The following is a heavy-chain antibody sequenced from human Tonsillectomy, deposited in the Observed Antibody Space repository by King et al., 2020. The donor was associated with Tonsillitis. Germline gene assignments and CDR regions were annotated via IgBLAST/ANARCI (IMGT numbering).Heavy chain of an antibody. V-gene: IGHV4-59*08. D-gene: IGHD6-13*01. CDR1: GGPISNYY. CDR3: ARGAQYSSSWYNY. J-gene: IGHJ4*02. Sequence: QLQESGPGLVKPSETLSLTCTVSGGPISNYYWNWIRQPPGKGLEWIGYIYYSGSANYNPSLNSRVTISVDTSKNQFSLRLSSVTAADTAVYYCARGAQYSSSWYNYWGQGTLVTVSS. CDR2: IYYSGSA.